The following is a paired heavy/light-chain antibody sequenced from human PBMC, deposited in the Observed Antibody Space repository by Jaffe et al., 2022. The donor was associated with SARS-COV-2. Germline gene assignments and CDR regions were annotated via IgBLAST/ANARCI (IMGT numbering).Light chain of an antibody. Sequence: DIVMTQSPLSLPVTPGEPASISCRSSQSLRNSNGNNYLDWYLQKPGQSPQVLIYLGSNRASGVPDRFSGSGSGTDFTLKISRVEAEDVGVYYCMQALQTPLTFGQGTRLEIK. V-gene: IGKV2-28*01. J-gene: IGKJ5*01. CDR1: QSLRNSNGNNY. CDR2: LGS. CDR3: MQALQTPLT.
Heavy chain of an antibody. CDR1: GFTFGTYS. J-gene: IGHJ4*02. D-gene: IGHD1-1*01. CDR2: IYGGGET. V-gene: IGHV3-23*01. Sequence: EVQLLESGGDLEQPGGSLRLSCVASGFTFGTYSMSWVRQAPGKGLEWVSGIYGGGETLYADSVKGRFTISRDNSKSTLFLQMDSLRVEDTAVYYCAKDRVPDGVWNFDHWGRGTVVTVSS. CDR3: AKDRVPDGVWNFDH.